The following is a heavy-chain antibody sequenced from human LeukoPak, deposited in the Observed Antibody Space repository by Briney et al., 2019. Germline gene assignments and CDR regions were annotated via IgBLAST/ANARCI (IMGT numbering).Heavy chain of an antibody. Sequence: ASVKVSCKASGYTFTDYYMHWVRQAPGQGLEWMGWINPNNGGTNYAQKFQGRVTMTRDTSISTAFMELSRLRSDDTAVYYCARDTGGDYPKHLDYWGQGTLVTVSS. J-gene: IGHJ4*02. CDR3: ARDTGGDYPKHLDY. D-gene: IGHD4-17*01. CDR1: GYTFTDYY. V-gene: IGHV1-2*02. CDR2: INPNNGGT.